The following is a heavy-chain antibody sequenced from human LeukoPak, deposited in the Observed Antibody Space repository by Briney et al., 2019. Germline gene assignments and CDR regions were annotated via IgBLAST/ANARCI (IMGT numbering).Heavy chain of an antibody. J-gene: IGHJ3*02. CDR1: GGSFSGNY. CDR2: INHSGST. V-gene: IGHV4-34*01. D-gene: IGHD6-19*01. CDR3: ARHFFVSVAGIISLPFYAFDI. Sequence: SETLSLTCAVHGGSFSGNYWNWIRQPPGNGLEWIGEINHSGSTNYNPSLKSRATISVDTSKNQFSLKLSSVTAADTAVYYCARHFFVSVAGIISLPFYAFDIWGQGTMVTVSS.